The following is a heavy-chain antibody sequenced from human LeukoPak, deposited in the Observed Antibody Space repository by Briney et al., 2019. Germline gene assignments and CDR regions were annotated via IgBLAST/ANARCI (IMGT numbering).Heavy chain of an antibody. CDR1: GYTFTGYY. Sequence: ASVKVSCKASGYTFTGYYMHWVRQASGQGLEWMGWINPNSGGTNYAQKFQGRVTMTRDTSISTAYMELSRLRSDDTAVYYCARARIAAAGINWFDPWGQGTLVTVSS. J-gene: IGHJ5*02. D-gene: IGHD6-13*01. CDR2: INPNSGGT. CDR3: ARARIAAAGINWFDP. V-gene: IGHV1-2*02.